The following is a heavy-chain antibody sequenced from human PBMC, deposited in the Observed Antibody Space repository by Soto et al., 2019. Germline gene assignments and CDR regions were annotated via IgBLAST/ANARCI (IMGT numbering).Heavy chain of an antibody. CDR3: ARRYGGNFDY. D-gene: IGHD2-15*01. J-gene: IGHJ4*02. Sequence: SETLSLTCTVSGGSISSGGYYWSWIRHHPGKGLEWIGYIYYSGSTYYNPSLKSRVTISVDTTKNQFSLKLSSVTAADTAVYYCARRYGGNFDYWGQGTLVTVSS. CDR2: IYYSGST. CDR1: GGSISSGGYY. V-gene: IGHV4-31*03.